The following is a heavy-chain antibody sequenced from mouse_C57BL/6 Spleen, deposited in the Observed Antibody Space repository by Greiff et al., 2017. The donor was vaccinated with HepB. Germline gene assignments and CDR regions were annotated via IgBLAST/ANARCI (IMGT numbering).Heavy chain of an antibody. CDR3: AGYDSHYYAMDY. D-gene: IGHD2-4*01. Sequence: QVHVKQPGAELVKPGASVKVSCKASGYTFTSYWMHWVKQRPGQGLEWIGRIHPSDSDTNYNQKFKGKATLTVDKSSSTAYMQLSSLTSEDSAVYYCAGYDSHYYAMDYWGQGTSVTVSS. V-gene: IGHV1-74*01. J-gene: IGHJ4*01. CDR2: IHPSDSDT. CDR1: GYTFTSYW.